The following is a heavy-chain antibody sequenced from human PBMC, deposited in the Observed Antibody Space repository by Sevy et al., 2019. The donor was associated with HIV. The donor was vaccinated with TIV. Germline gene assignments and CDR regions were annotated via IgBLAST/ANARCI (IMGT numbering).Heavy chain of an antibody. D-gene: IGHD3-3*01. V-gene: IGHV3-53*01. CDR1: GFTVSSNY. CDR3: ARGMILEGSWCGMDV. Sequence: RGCLRLSCAVSGFTVSSNYMTWVRQAPGKGLEGVSVIFSGGSTYYADSVKGRFTISRDNSRNTLSLQMNSLRAEDTAVYYCARGMILEGSWCGMDVWGQGTTVIVSS. J-gene: IGHJ6*02. CDR2: IFSGGST.